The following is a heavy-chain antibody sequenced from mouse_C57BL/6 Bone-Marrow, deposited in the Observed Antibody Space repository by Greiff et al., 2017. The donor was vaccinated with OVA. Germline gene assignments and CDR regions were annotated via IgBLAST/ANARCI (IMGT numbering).Heavy chain of an antibody. Sequence: VQLQQSGPELVKPGASVKISCKASGYAFSSSWMNGGKKRTGKGGEGIGRIYPGEGDTNYNGKLKGKATLTADKSSSTAYMQLSSLTSEDSAVYFCARGNYGNGDYWGQGTTLTVSS. CDR2: IYPGEGDT. D-gene: IGHD2-1*01. CDR1: GYAFSSSW. CDR3: ARGNYGNGDY. J-gene: IGHJ2*01. V-gene: IGHV1-82*01.